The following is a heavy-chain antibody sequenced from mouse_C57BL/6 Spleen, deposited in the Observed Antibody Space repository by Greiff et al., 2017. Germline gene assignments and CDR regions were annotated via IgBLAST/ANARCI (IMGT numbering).Heavy chain of an antibody. CDR3: ARGNWDGYFDY. J-gene: IGHJ2*01. D-gene: IGHD4-1*01. CDR1: GYTFTSYW. Sequence: QVQLQQPGAELVRPGSSVKLSCKASGYTFTSYWMHWVKQRPIQGLEWIGNIDPSDSETHYNQKFKDKATLTVDKSSSTAYMQLSSLTSEDSAVYYCARGNWDGYFDYWGRGTTLTVSS. CDR2: IDPSDSET. V-gene: IGHV1-52*01.